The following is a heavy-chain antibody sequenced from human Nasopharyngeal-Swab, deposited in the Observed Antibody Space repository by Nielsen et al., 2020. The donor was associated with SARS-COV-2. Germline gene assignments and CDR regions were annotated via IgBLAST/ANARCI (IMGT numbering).Heavy chain of an antibody. CDR2: INHSGST. V-gene: IGHV4-34*01. CDR1: GGSFSGYY. Sequence: SETPSLTCAVYGGSFSGYYWSWIRQPPGKGLEWIGEINHSGSTNYNPSLKSRVTISVDTSKNQFSLKLSPVTAADTAVYYCARTDIVVVPAATTPRKDGMDVWGQGTTVTVSS. J-gene: IGHJ6*02. CDR3: ARTDIVVVPAATTPRKDGMDV. D-gene: IGHD2-2*01.